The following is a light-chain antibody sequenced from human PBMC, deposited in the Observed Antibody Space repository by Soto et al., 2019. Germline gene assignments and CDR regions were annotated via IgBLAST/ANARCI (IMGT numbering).Light chain of an antibody. Sequence: DIQMTQSPSSLSASVGDRVTITCRASQSISSYLNWYQQKPGKAPELLIYAASSLQSGVSSRFSGSGSGTDFTLTISSLQPADFATYYCQQCYSTPRTFGQGTKVEIK. CDR2: AAS. CDR3: QQCYSTPRT. CDR1: QSISSY. V-gene: IGKV1-39*01. J-gene: IGKJ1*01.